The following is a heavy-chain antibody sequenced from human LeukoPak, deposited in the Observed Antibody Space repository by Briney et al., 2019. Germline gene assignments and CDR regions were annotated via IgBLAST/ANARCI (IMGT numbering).Heavy chain of an antibody. Sequence: GGSLRLSCAASGFTFSSYAMHWVRQAPGKGLEYVSAISSNGGSTYYANSVKGRFTISRDNSKNTLYLQMNSLRAEDTAVYYCARGNYDFWSGYYYGMDVWGQGTTVTVSS. CDR1: GFTFSSYA. CDR3: ARGNYDFWSGYYYGMDV. V-gene: IGHV3-64*01. D-gene: IGHD3-3*01. CDR2: ISSNGGST. J-gene: IGHJ6*02.